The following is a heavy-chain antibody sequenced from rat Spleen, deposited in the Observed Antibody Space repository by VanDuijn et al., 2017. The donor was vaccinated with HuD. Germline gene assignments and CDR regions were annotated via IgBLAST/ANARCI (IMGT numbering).Heavy chain of an antibody. CDR2: ISYDGSST. V-gene: IGHV5-29*01. Sequence: EVQLVESDGGLVQPGRSLKLSCVASGFTFNDCYMAWVRQAPTKGLEWVATISYDGSSTYYRDSVKGRFTISRDNAKSTLYLQMDSLRSEDTATCYRVRQGYLRDWYFDFWGPGTMVAVSS. J-gene: IGHJ1*01. CDR1: GFTFNDCY. CDR3: VRQGYLRDWYFDF. D-gene: IGHD2-7*01.